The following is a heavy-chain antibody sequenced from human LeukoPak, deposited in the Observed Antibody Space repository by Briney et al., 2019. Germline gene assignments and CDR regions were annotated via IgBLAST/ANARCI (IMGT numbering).Heavy chain of an antibody. D-gene: IGHD3-3*01. Sequence: GGSLRLSCAASGFTFSSYSMNCVRQAPGKGLEWVSSISSSSTYIYYADSVKGRFTISRDNAKNSLYLQMNSLRAEDTAVYYCARGPYDFWSGYQDYWGQGTLVTVSS. V-gene: IGHV3-21*01. CDR2: ISSSSTYI. CDR1: GFTFSSYS. J-gene: IGHJ4*02. CDR3: ARGPYDFWSGYQDY.